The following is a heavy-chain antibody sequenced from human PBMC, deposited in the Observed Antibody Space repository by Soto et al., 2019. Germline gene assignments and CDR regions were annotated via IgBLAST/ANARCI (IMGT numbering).Heavy chain of an antibody. CDR2: IYYGGST. CDR3: ARGSYSARSAWPPGE. D-gene: IGHD7-27*01. Sequence: QVQLQESGPGLVKPSQTLSLTCAVSGDSISTVHYYWSWIRQPPGKGLGWIGYIYYGGSTYYNPSPRRRVTVSTAASKKQFARNLSSVTAAAPALYSCARGSYSARSAWPPGEWGQGTLVTVSS. CDR1: GDSISTVHYY. V-gene: IGHV4-30-4*01. J-gene: IGHJ4*02.